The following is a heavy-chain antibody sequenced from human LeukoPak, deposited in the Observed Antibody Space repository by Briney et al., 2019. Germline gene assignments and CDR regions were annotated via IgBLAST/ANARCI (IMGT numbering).Heavy chain of an antibody. CDR2: IYSGGST. CDR3: ATDGGSSRSYFDY. J-gene: IGHJ4*02. V-gene: IGHV3-53*01. CDR1: GFTVSSNY. Sequence: GGSLRLSCAASGFTVSSNYMNWVRQAPGKGLEWVSVIYSGGSTYYADSVKGRFTISRDNSKNTLYLQMNSLRAEDTAVYYCATDGGSSRSYFDYWGQGTLATVSS. D-gene: IGHD2-2*01.